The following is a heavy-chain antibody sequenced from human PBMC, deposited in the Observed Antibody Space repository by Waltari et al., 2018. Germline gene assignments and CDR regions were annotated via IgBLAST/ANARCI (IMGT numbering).Heavy chain of an antibody. J-gene: IGHJ4*02. CDR1: GFTFSSYS. CDR2: ISSSSSTI. CDR3: AIGPYYFDY. Sequence: EVQLVESGGGLVQPGGSLRLSCAASGFTFSSYSMNWVRQAPGKGLERVSYISSSSSTIYYADSVKGRFTISRDNAKNSLYLQMNSLRAEDTAVYYCAIGPYYFDYWGQGTLVTVSS. V-gene: IGHV3-48*04.